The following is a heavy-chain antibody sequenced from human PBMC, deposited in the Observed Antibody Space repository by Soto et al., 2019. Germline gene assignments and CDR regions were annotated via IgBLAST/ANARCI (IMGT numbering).Heavy chain of an antibody. CDR2: INWNGGST. CDR3: ARDMYYDFPTHTNYMEV. Sequence: GGSLRLSCAASGFTFDDYGMSWVRQAPGKGLEWVSGINWNGGSTGYADSVKGRFTISRDNAKNSLYLQMNSLRAEDTALYHCARDMYYDFPTHTNYMEVWGKGPTVTVSS. J-gene: IGHJ6*03. CDR1: GFTFDDYG. V-gene: IGHV3-20*01. D-gene: IGHD3-16*01.